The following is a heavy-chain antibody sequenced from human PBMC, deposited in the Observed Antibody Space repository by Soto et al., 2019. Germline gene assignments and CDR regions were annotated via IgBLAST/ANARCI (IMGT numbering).Heavy chain of an antibody. D-gene: IGHD4-17*01. CDR1: GFTFISYS. Sequence: GESLKLSCAASGFTFISYSMNWVRQAPGKGLEWVSYISSSSSTIYYADSVKGRFTISRDNAKNSLYLQMNSLRAEDTAVYYCARDLNYGLFDYWGQGT. J-gene: IGHJ4*02. V-gene: IGHV3-48*01. CDR3: ARDLNYGLFDY. CDR2: ISSSSSTI.